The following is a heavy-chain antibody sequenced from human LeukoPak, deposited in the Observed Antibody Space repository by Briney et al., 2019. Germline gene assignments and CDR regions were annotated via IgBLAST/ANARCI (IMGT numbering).Heavy chain of an antibody. D-gene: IGHD5-18*01. V-gene: IGHV3-9*01. CDR3: ARGGYHAYYLDY. CDR1: GFTFDDYA. CDR2: ITWNRDKI. Sequence: PGGSLRLSCTVSGFTFDDYAMHWVRHTPGKGLEWASGITWNRDKIGYGDSVKGRFTISRDNVKNVLYLQMNSLRAEDTAVYYCARGGYHAYYLDYWGQGSLVTVSS. J-gene: IGHJ4*02.